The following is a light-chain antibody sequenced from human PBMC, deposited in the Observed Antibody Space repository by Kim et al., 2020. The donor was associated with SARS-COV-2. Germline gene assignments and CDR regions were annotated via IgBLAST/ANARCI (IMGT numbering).Light chain of an antibody. Sequence: QLVLTQPASVSGSPGQSITISCTGTSSDVGVYNFVSWYQQHPGEVPKVIIYDVNQRPSGSSDRFSGSKSGNTASLTISGLRAEDEADYYCTSFTTSLTWVFGGGTQLTVL. V-gene: IGLV2-14*01. J-gene: IGLJ3*02. CDR2: DVN. CDR1: SSDVGVYNF. CDR3: TSFTTSLTWV.